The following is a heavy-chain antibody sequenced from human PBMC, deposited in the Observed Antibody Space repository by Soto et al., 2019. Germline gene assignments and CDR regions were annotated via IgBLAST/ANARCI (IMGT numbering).Heavy chain of an antibody. J-gene: IGHJ4*02. Sequence: PGGSLRLAWVGSGFTRSSYKVEWVRQVTGKGLVWISKITNDGSITKYAESVKGRFTISRDNAKNTLYLQMSSLGVEDTAVYYCIRDPPIDYWGQGTLVTVSS. CDR2: ITNDGSIT. CDR1: GFTRSSYK. CDR3: IRDPPIDY. V-gene: IGHV3-74*01.